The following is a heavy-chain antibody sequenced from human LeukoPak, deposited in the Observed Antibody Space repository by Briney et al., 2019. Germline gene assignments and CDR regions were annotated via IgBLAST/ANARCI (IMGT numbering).Heavy chain of an antibody. D-gene: IGHD3-22*01. CDR3: ARVSGDSSGYYHLFYYYYYMDV. J-gene: IGHJ6*03. V-gene: IGHV3-30*04. CDR2: ISYDGSNK. Sequence: GGSLRLSCAASGFTFSSYAMHWVRQAPGKGLEWVALISYDGSNKYYADSVKGRFTISRDNAKNSLYLQMNSLRAEDTAVYYCARVSGDSSGYYHLFYYYYYMDVWGKGTTVTISS. CDR1: GFTFSSYA.